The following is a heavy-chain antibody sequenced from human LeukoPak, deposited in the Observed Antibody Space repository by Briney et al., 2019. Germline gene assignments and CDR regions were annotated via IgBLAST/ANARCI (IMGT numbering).Heavy chain of an antibody. V-gene: IGHV5-51*01. Sequence: GESLKISCKASGYTFSNYWIGWVRQTPGKGLEWMGIIFPGDSNARYSPSFHGQVTISADKSISTAYLQWSSLKASDTAIYYCARHHDSSSWVSWFDPWGLGTLVTVSS. CDR2: IFPGDSNA. CDR3: ARHHDSSSWVSWFDP. J-gene: IGHJ5*02. CDR1: GYTFSNYW. D-gene: IGHD3-22*01.